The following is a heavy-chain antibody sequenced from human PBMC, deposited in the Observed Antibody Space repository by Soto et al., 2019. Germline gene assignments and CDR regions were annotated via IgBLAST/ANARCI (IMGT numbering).Heavy chain of an antibody. CDR3: ARAPKVSGSSQSRPDF. D-gene: IGHD6-6*01. CDR2: ISQSGDT. V-gene: IGHV4-34*01. CDR1: SGSFSGYY. J-gene: IGHJ4*02. Sequence: SETLSLTCSIYSGSFSGYYWSWIRQPPGKGLEWIGEISQSGDTNYSPSLKSRVSISIDTSKKQFSLNLASVSAADTAVYYCARAPKVSGSSQSRPDFWGQGTLVTVSS.